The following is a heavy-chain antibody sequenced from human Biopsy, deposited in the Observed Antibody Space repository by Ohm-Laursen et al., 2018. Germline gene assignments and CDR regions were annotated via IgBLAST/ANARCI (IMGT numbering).Heavy chain of an antibody. CDR3: ARGSGYFKLDV. J-gene: IGHJ6*02. CDR2: INQSGST. CDR1: GEPSSGYF. V-gene: IGHV4-34*01. D-gene: IGHD5-12*01. Sequence: SETLSLPCAVNGEPSSGYFWNWIRHPPGKGLEWIGEINQSGSTKYNPSLKRRATLSAGSSNSQFSLRLTSVTAADTAIYYCARGSGYFKLDVWGQGTTVTVSS.